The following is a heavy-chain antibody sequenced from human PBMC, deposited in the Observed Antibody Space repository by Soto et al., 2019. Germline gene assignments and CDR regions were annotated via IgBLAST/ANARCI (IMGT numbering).Heavy chain of an antibody. CDR2: IYYSGST. Sequence: QVQLQESGPGLVKPSQTLSLTCTVSGGSISSGGYYWSWIRQHPGKGLEWIGYIYYSGSTYYNPSLKRRVTISVDTSKNQFTLKLSSVTAADTAVYYCAKAVPAAIFWFDPWGQGTLVTVSS. CDR1: GGSISSGGYY. D-gene: IGHD2-2*01. V-gene: IGHV4-31*03. CDR3: AKAVPAAIFWFDP. J-gene: IGHJ5*02.